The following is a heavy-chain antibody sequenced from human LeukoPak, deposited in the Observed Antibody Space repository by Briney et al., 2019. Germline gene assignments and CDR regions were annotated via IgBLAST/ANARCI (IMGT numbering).Heavy chain of an antibody. V-gene: IGHV4-59*12. CDR3: ARDGGAVGTYFDY. J-gene: IGHJ4*02. Sequence: SETLSLTCTVSGGSISSYYWSWIRQPPGKGLEWIGYIYYSGSTNYNPSLKSRVTISVDKSKNQFSLKLSSVTAADTAVYYCARDGGAVGTYFDYWGQGTLVTVSS. CDR2: IYYSGST. D-gene: IGHD6-19*01. CDR1: GGSISSYY.